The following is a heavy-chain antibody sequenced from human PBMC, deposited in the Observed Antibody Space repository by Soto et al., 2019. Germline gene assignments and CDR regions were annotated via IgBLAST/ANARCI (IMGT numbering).Heavy chain of an antibody. CDR2: IYYSGST. CDR1: GGSISSSSYY. D-gene: IGHD3-3*01. V-gene: IGHV4-39*01. J-gene: IGHJ4*02. Sequence: PSETLSLTCTVSGGSISSSSYYWGWIRQPPGKGLEWIGSIYYSGSTYYNPSLKSRVTISVDTSKNQFSLKLSSVTAADTAVYYCARHQDYDFWSGYSRGIDYWGQGTLVTAPQ. CDR3: ARHQDYDFWSGYSRGIDY.